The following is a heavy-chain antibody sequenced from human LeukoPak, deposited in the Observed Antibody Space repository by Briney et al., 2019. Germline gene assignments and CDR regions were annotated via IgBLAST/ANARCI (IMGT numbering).Heavy chain of an antibody. CDR3: AKGGAGSYYYGVDV. CDR2: VGGSGSFT. D-gene: IGHD3-10*01. Sequence: GGSLRLSCAASGFTFSSYAMSWVRQAPGKGLEWVSAVGGSGSFTYYADSVKGRFTISRDNSGNTLYLQMNSLRAEDTAVYYCAKGGAGSYYYGVDVWGQGTTVIVSS. V-gene: IGHV3-23*01. J-gene: IGHJ6*02. CDR1: GFTFSSYA.